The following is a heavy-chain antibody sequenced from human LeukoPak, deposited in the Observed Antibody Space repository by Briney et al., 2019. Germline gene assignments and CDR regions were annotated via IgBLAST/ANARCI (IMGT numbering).Heavy chain of an antibody. J-gene: IGHJ2*01. V-gene: IGHV3-33*01. D-gene: IGHD3-22*01. CDR1: GFTFSSYG. CDR2: IWYDGSNK. CDR3: ARACYYDSWYFDL. Sequence: GGSLRLSCAASGFTFSSYGMHWVRQAPGKGLEWVAVIWYDGSNKYYADSVKGRFTISRDNSKNTLYLQMNSLRAEDTAVYYCARACYYDSWYFDLWGRGTLVTVSS.